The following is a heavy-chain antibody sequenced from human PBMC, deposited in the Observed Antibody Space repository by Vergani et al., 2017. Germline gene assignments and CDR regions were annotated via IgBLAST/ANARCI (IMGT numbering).Heavy chain of an antibody. CDR1: GFTFTSSA. V-gene: IGHV1-58*02. J-gene: IGHJ3*02. CDR3: AAPRPQGYCSGVSCYSDDAFDI. D-gene: IGHD2-15*01. Sequence: QMQLVQSGPEVKKPGTSVKVSCKASGFTFTSSAMQWVRQARGQRLEWIGWIVVGSGNTNYAQKFQERVTITRDMSTSTAYMELSSLRSEDTAVYYCAAPRPQGYCSGVSCYSDDAFDIWGQGTMVTVSS. CDR2: IVVGSGNT.